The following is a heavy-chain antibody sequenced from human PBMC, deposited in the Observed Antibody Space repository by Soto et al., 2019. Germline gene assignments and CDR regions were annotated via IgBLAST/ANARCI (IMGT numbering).Heavy chain of an antibody. J-gene: IGHJ3*02. V-gene: IGHV4-59*01. CDR1: GGSISSYY. Sequence: SETLSLTCTVSGGSISSYYWSWIRQPPGKGLEWIGYIYYSGSTNYNPSLKSRVTISVDTSKNQFSLKLSSVTAADTAVYYCARVNFEDIVLMVYAIPGAFDIWGQGTMVTVSS. CDR3: ARVNFEDIVLMVYAIPGAFDI. D-gene: IGHD2-8*01. CDR2: IYYSGST.